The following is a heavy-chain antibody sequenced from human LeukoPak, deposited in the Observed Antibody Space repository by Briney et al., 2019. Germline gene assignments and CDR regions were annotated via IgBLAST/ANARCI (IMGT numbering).Heavy chain of an antibody. D-gene: IGHD1-26*01. Sequence: SETLSLTCAVSGGSISSSNWWSWVRQPPGKGLEWIGEIYHGGSTNYNPSLKSRVTISVDKSRNQFSLKLSSVTAADTAVYYCARGGNYWPQWWFDPWGRGTLVSVSS. V-gene: IGHV4-4*02. J-gene: IGHJ5*02. CDR1: GGSISSSNW. CDR3: ARGGNYWPQWWFDP. CDR2: IYHGGST.